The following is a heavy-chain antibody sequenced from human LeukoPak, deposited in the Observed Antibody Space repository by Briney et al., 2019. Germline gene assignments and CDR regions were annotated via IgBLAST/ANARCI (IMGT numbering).Heavy chain of an antibody. CDR1: GGTFSSYA. J-gene: IGHJ4*02. Sequence: SVKVSCKASGGTFSSYAISWVRQAPGQGLEWMGRIIPILGIANYAQKFQGRVTITADKSTSTAYMELSSLRSEDTAVYYCARDRVDTAMVPAGFDYWGQGTLVTVSS. CDR2: IIPILGIA. D-gene: IGHD5-18*01. CDR3: ARDRVDTAMVPAGFDY. V-gene: IGHV1-69*04.